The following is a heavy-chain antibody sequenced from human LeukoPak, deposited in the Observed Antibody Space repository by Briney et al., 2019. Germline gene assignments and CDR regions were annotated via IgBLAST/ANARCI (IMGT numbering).Heavy chain of an antibody. D-gene: IGHD6-13*01. V-gene: IGHV3-11*04. CDR2: ITTSGNTV. CDR3: AGGIAAENYDY. CDR1: RFTFSDYD. J-gene: IGHJ4*02. Sequence: GGSLRLSCAASRFTFSDYDMSWIRQAPGKGLDWVSYITTSGNTVYYADSVKGRFTISRDNAKNSLYLQMNSLRAEDTAVYYCAGGIAAENYDYWGQGTLVTVSS.